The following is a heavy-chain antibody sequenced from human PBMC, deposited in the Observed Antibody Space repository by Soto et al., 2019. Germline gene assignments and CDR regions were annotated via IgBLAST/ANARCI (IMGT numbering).Heavy chain of an antibody. CDR2: IYHGGTT. Sequence: SETLSLTCAVSGGSITTAGYSWSWIRQPPGKGLEWIGYIYHGGTTYYNPSLKSRVTISSDRSKNQFFLSLTSVTAADTAAYFCARDPGSYYNFAYWGQGTLVTVSS. V-gene: IGHV4-30-2*01. CDR3: ARDPGSYYNFAY. J-gene: IGHJ4*02. CDR1: GGSITTAGYS. D-gene: IGHD3-10*01.